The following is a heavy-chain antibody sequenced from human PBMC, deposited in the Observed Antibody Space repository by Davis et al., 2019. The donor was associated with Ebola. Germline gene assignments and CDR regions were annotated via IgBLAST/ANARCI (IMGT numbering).Heavy chain of an antibody. J-gene: IGHJ4*02. V-gene: IGHV3-9*01. CDR2: ISWNGGSK. Sequence: GGSLRLSCVASGFTFDDYGMHWVRQTPGKGLEWVSGISWNGGSKDYADSVKGRFTISRDNAKNSLYLQMNSLTPEDTAFYYCARVNVVAAGSFDFWGKGTRVTVSA. D-gene: IGHD6-13*01. CDR3: ARVNVVAAGSFDF. CDR1: GFTFDDYG.